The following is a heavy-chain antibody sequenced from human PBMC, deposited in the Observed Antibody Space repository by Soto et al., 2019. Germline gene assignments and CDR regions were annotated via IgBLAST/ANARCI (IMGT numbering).Heavy chain of an antibody. CDR2: ISGSGGST. J-gene: IGHJ4*02. Sequence: EVQLLESGGGLVQPGGSLRLSCAASGFTFSSYAMSWVRQAPGKGLEWVSAISGSGGSTYYADSVKGRFTITRDNSKNTLDLQMNSLRAEATAVYYCAKDRSGSGGYFDYGGQETLVTVSS. D-gene: IGHD6-19*01. V-gene: IGHV3-23*01. CDR1: GFTFSSYA. CDR3: AKDRSGSGGYFDY.